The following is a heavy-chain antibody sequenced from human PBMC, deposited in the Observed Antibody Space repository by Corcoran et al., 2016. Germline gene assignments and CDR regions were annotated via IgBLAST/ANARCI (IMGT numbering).Heavy chain of an antibody. CDR3: ARQRSLGYCSSTSCFGGWFDP. V-gene: IGHV5-51*01. CDR2: IYPGDSDT. D-gene: IGHD2-2*01. J-gene: IGHJ5*02. CDR1: GYSFTSYW. Sequence: EVQLVQSGAEVKKPGESLKISCKGSGYSFTSYWIGWVCQMPGKGLEWMGIIYPGDSDTRYSPSFQGQVTISADKSISTAYLQWSSLKASDTAMYYCARQRSLGYCSSTSCFGGWFDPWGQGTLVTVSS.